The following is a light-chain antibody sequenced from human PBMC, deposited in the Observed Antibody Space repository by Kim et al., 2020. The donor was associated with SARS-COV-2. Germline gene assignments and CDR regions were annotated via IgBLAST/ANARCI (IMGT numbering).Light chain of an antibody. CDR1: KLGDKY. CDR2: QDS. J-gene: IGLJ2*01. Sequence: SVSPGQTASITGSGDKLGDKYTSWYQQKPGQSPVLVLYQDSARPAGVPERFFGSTSENKATLTISGTQPMDEADYYCQSWDSNTAVFGGGNKLTVL. CDR3: QSWDSNTAV. V-gene: IGLV3-1*01.